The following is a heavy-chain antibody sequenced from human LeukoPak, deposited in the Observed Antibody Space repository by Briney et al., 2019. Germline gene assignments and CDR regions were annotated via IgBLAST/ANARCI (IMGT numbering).Heavy chain of an antibody. J-gene: IGHJ4*02. CDR3: AKDTHYYASSGYYVFDY. Sequence: GGSLRLSCAASGFTFSSYWMHWVRQAPGKGLVWVSRINTDGSSTSCADSVKGRFTVSGDNSQKTLYLQMNGLRAEDTAVYYCAKDTHYYASSGYYVFDYWGQGSLVTVSS. CDR2: INTDGSST. D-gene: IGHD3-22*01. CDR1: GFTFSSYW. V-gene: IGHV3-74*01.